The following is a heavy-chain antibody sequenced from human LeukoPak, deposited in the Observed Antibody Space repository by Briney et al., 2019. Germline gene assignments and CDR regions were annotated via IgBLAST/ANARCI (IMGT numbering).Heavy chain of an antibody. J-gene: IGHJ6*03. Sequence: GASVKVSCKASGYTFTSYGISWVRQAPGQGLEWMGWISAYNGNTNYAQKLQGRVTVTTDTSTSTAHMELRSLRSDDTAVYYCARVGPYCSSTSCRIMGNYYYYYMDVWGKGTTVTVSS. V-gene: IGHV1-18*01. CDR2: ISAYNGNT. CDR1: GYTFTSYG. D-gene: IGHD2-2*01. CDR3: ARVGPYCSSTSCRIMGNYYYYYMDV.